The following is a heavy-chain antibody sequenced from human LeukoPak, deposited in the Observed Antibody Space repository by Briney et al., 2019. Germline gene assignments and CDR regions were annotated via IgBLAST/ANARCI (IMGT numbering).Heavy chain of an antibody. J-gene: IGHJ5*02. CDR3: ASPLHSGWDWFDP. CDR1: GAYIKNCPYY. V-gene: IGHV4-39*01. Sequence: PSETLSLTCTVSGAYIKNCPYYWGWIRQPPGKGLEWIGSVSEGGATYYNPSLKSRAIISVDTSKNQFSLNLNSVTAEDTAVYYCASPLHSGWDWFDPWGQGTRVTVSS. D-gene: IGHD6-25*01. CDR2: VSEGGAT.